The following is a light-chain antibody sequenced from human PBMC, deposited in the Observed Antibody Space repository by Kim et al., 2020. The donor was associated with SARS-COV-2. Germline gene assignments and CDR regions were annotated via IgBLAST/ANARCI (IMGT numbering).Light chain of an antibody. Sequence: GQGDTTSSTGSVSNIGNNFVNWYQQIPGAAPKLLVYRNDERPSGVPDRFSGSKSDTSASLAIAGIRSADEAVYYCASWDDGMNGPVFGGGTKLTVL. CDR1: VSNIGNNF. CDR2: RND. CDR3: ASWDDGMNGPV. V-gene: IGLV1-47*01. J-gene: IGLJ3*02.